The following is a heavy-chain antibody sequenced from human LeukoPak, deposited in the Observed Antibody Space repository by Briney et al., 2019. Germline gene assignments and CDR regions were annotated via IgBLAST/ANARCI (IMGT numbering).Heavy chain of an antibody. J-gene: IGHJ5*02. Sequence: ASVKVSCKASGYTFTSYAMHWVRQAPGQRLEWMGWINAGNGNTKYSQKFQGRVTITRDTSASTAYMELSSLRSEDTAVNYCARDRGHSSGWYREDWFDPWGQGTLVTVFS. CDR2: INAGNGNT. D-gene: IGHD6-19*01. CDR3: ARDRGHSSGWYREDWFDP. CDR1: GYTFTSYA. V-gene: IGHV1-3*01.